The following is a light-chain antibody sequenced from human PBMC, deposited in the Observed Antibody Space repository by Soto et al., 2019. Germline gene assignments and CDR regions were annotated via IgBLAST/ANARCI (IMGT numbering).Light chain of an antibody. J-gene: IGKJ1*01. Sequence: EIVLTQSPGTLSLSPGERATLSCRASQSVSSSYLAWYQQKPGQAPRLLIYGASSMATGSPDRFSGSGAGTDFTLTIIRLEPEDVAVYYCQQYGSSPWTFGQGTKVEIK. CDR3: QQYGSSPWT. CDR2: GAS. V-gene: IGKV3-20*01. CDR1: QSVSSSY.